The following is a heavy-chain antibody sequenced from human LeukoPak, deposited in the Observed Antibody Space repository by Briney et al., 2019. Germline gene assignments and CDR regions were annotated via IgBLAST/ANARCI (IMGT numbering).Heavy chain of an antibody. Sequence: ASVKVSCKVFGNTFTDYGINWVRQAPGQGFKWMGWISGYNGNKKYAENLQDRLTLTTDTSTSTAYMELSRLRSDDTAVYYCARVRYRLAETYIDYWGQGTLVTVSS. CDR1: GNTFTDYG. J-gene: IGHJ4*02. CDR2: ISGYNGNK. CDR3: ARVRYRLAETYIDY. D-gene: IGHD3-16*01. V-gene: IGHV1-18*04.